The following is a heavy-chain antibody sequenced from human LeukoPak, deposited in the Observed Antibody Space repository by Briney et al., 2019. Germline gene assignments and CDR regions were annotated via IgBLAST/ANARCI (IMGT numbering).Heavy chain of an antibody. D-gene: IGHD6-19*01. CDR1: GYTFTSYA. J-gene: IGHJ4*02. CDR2: IIPIFGTA. CDR3: ARASGQQWLGFFDY. Sequence: SVKVSCKASGYTFTSYAISWVRQAPGQGLEWMGGIIPIFGTANYAQKFQGRVTITADESTSTAYMELSSLRSEDTAVYYCARASGQQWLGFFDYWGQGTLVTVSS. V-gene: IGHV1-69*13.